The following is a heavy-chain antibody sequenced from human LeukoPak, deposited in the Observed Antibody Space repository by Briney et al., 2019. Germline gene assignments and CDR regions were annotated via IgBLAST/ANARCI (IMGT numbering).Heavy chain of an antibody. Sequence: PSETLSLTCAVYGGSFSGYYWSWIRQPPGKGLEWIGEINHSGSTNYNPSLKSRVTISVDTSKNQFSLKLSSVTAADTAVYYCARVGAPGYYYGMDVWGQGTTVTVSS. CDR2: INHSGST. V-gene: IGHV4-34*01. CDR1: GGSFSGYY. D-gene: IGHD3-16*01. J-gene: IGHJ6*02. CDR3: ARVGAPGYYYGMDV.